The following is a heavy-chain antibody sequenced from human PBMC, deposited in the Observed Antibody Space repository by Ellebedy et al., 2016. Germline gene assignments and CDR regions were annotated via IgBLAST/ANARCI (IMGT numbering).Heavy chain of an antibody. CDR1: GGSFSGYY. V-gene: IGHV4-34*01. D-gene: IGHD3-3*01. Sequence: SQTLSLTCAVYGGSFSGYYWSWIRQPPGKGQEWIGEINHSGSTNYNPSLKSRVTISVDKSKNQFSLKLSSVTAADTAVYYCARVGVAGWFDPWGQGTLVTVSS. J-gene: IGHJ5*02. CDR2: INHSGST. CDR3: ARVGVAGWFDP.